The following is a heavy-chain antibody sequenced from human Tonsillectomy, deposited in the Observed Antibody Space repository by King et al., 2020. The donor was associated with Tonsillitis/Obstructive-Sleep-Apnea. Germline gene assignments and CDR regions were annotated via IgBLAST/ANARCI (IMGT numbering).Heavy chain of an antibody. CDR3: ARYGLRGFYYFDY. J-gene: IGHJ4*02. V-gene: IGHV3-20*04. Sequence: VQRVETGGGVVRPGGSLRLSCATSGFTFDDYVMSWVRQAPGKGLEWVSGLTGNGGSTGYADSVKGRFTISRDNAQNSLYFQMNSLRAEDTALYYCARYGLRGFYYFDYWGQGTLVTVSS. CDR1: GFTFDDYV. CDR2: LTGNGGST. D-gene: IGHD2-21*01.